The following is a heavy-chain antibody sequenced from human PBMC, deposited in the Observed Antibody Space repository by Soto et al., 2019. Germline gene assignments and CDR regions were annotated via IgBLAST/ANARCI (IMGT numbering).Heavy chain of an antibody. D-gene: IGHD2-15*01. V-gene: IGHV6-1*01. CDR3: ARDYPYGGNFDY. J-gene: IGHJ4*02. CDR2: TYYRSKWYN. CDR1: GDSVSSNSAS. Sequence: SQTLTLSCAISGDSVSSNSASWKLIRQSPSKGLEWLGRTYYRSKWYNDYVVSGKSRITVTPDTSKNQFSLQRNPVNPEDTAVYYCARDYPYGGNFDYWGQGTLVTVSS.